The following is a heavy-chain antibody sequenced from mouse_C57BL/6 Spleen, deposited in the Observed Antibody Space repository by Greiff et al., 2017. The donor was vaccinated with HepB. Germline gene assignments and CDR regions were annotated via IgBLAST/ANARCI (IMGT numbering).Heavy chain of an antibody. Sequence: VKLVESGAELVRPGASVTLSCKASGYTFTDYEMHWVKQTPVHGLEWIGAIDPETGGTAYNQKFKGKAILTADKSSSTAYMELRSLTSEDSAVYYCTRGYYGVARDYFDYWGQGTTLTVSS. CDR3: TRGYYGVARDYFDY. V-gene: IGHV1-15*01. CDR1: GYTFTDYE. J-gene: IGHJ2*01. CDR2: IDPETGGT. D-gene: IGHD1-1*01.